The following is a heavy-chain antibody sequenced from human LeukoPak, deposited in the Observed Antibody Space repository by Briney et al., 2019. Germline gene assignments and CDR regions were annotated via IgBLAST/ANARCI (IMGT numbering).Heavy chain of an antibody. D-gene: IGHD6-19*01. J-gene: IGHJ4*02. CDR2: TNLDGSQK. CDR3: ARGQWLVS. Sequence: PGGSLRLSCAASGFIFNTYFMGWVRQAPGKGPEWVANTNLDGSQKYYVDSVKGRFTISRDNAKNSLYLQMNSLRAEDTAVYYCARGQWLVSRGQGTLVTVSS. CDR1: GFIFNTYF. V-gene: IGHV3-7*01.